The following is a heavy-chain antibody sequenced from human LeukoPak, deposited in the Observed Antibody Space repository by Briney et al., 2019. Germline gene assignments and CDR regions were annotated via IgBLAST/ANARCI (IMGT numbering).Heavy chain of an antibody. Sequence: PGGSLRLSCVASGFTFSNYDMSWVRQAPGKGLEWVSGISNSGSSTDYADSVHGRFTISRDNSENIVYLQMDSLRAEDTAVYYCARSSAWYYFDYWGQGTLVTVSS. CDR1: GFTFSNYD. V-gene: IGHV3-23*01. J-gene: IGHJ4*02. D-gene: IGHD6-13*01. CDR2: ISNSGSST. CDR3: ARSSAWYYFDY.